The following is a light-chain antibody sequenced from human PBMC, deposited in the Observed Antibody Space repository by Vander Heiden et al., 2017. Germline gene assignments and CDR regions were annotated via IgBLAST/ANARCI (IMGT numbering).Light chain of an antibody. CDR3: LVYYGGAWV. V-gene: IGLV7-43*01. J-gene: IGLJ3*02. Sequence: QTVVTQEPALTVSPGGTVTLTSASSNDAVTSGYYPNWFQQNPGQAPRALIYSTRTTHSSTPARFSGSLLGGKAALTLSGVQPEDEAEYYCLVYYGGAWVFGGGTKLTVL. CDR1: NDAVTSGYY. CDR2: STR.